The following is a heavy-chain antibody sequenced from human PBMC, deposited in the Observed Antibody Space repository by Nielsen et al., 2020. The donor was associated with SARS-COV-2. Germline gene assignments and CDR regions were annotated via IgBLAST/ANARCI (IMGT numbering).Heavy chain of an antibody. CDR2: ISYDGSNK. Sequence: GESLKISCAASGFTFSSYAMHWVRQAPGKGLEWVVVISYDGSNKYYADSVKGRFTISRDNSKNTLYLQMNSLRAEDTAVYYCARLGCSSTSCYNGGAFDIWGQGTMVTVSS. CDR1: GFTFSSYA. V-gene: IGHV3-30-3*01. J-gene: IGHJ3*02. D-gene: IGHD2-2*02. CDR3: ARLGCSSTSCYNGGAFDI.